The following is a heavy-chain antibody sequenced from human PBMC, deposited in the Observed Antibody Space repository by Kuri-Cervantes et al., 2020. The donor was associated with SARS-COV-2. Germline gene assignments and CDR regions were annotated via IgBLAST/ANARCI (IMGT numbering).Heavy chain of an antibody. Sequence: SVKVSCKASGFTFTSSAMQWVRQARGQRLEWIGWIAVGSGNTNYAQKFQERVTITRDMSTSTAYMELSSLRSEDTAVYYCAAPITGTTDYYYYYGMDVWGQGTTVTVSS. J-gene: IGHJ6*02. CDR3: AAPITGTTDYYYYYGMDV. V-gene: IGHV1-58*02. CDR1: GFTFTSSA. CDR2: IAVGSGNT. D-gene: IGHD1-7*01.